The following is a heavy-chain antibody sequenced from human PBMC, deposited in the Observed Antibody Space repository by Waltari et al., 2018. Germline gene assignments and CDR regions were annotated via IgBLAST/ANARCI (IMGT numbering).Heavy chain of an antibody. V-gene: IGHV1-24*01. D-gene: IGHD6-6*01. Sequence: QVQLVQSGAEVKKPGASVKVSCKVSGYTLTELSIHWVRQAPGKGLEWMGGFDPEDGETIYAQKFQGRVTMAEDTSTDTAYMELSSLRSEDTAVYYCATGSGIAARYGDWYFDLWGRGTLVTVSS. CDR1: GYTLTELS. CDR3: ATGSGIAARYGDWYFDL. J-gene: IGHJ2*01. CDR2: FDPEDGET.